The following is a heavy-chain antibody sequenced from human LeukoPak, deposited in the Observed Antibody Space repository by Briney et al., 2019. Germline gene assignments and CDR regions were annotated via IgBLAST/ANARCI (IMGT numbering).Heavy chain of an antibody. J-gene: IGHJ5*02. CDR1: GFIFNNYG. Sequence: GGSLRLSCAASGFIFNNYGLIGVPQAPGKGLEWVSAIRNDGGGTNYADFVKGRSTISRDNSKNTVFLQMHSRRAEDTALYYCAKGSSGYFVDLWGQGTLVTVSS. D-gene: IGHD3-22*01. CDR2: IRNDGGGT. V-gene: IGHV3-23*01. CDR3: AKGSSGYFVDL.